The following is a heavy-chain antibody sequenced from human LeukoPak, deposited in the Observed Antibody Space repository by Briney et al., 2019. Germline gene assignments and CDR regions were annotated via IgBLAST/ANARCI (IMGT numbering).Heavy chain of an antibody. CDR1: GGSISSYY. CDR2: IYYSGSS. J-gene: IGHJ6*03. Sequence: SETLSLTCTVSGGSISSYYWSWIRQPPGKGPEWIGYIYYSGSSNYNPSLKSRVTISVDTSKNQFSLKLSSVTAADTAVYYCARVISSSWSYYYYYMDVWGKGTTVTVSS. V-gene: IGHV4-59*01. D-gene: IGHD6-13*01. CDR3: ARVISSSWSYYYYYMDV.